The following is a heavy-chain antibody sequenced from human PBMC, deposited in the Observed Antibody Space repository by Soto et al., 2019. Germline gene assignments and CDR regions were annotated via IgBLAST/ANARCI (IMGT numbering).Heavy chain of an antibody. V-gene: IGHV3-33*01. J-gene: IGHJ6*03. CDR1: GFTFSSYG. Sequence: QPGGSLRLSCAASGFTFSSYGMHWVRQAPGKGLVWVAVIWYYGSNKYYADSVKGRFTISRDNSKNTLYLQMNSLRAADTAVYYSQRVCVITSGYSRPADYYNYWAFWAKGTRV. CDR2: IWYYGSNK. CDR3: QRVCVITSGYSRPADYYNYWAF. D-gene: IGHD2-2*01.